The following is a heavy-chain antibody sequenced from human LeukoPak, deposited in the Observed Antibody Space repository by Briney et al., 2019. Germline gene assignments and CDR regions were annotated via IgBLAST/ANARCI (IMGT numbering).Heavy chain of an antibody. CDR3: ARFIAAAGTYYYYYMDV. CDR2: IYTSGST. J-gene: IGHJ6*03. D-gene: IGHD6-13*01. CDR1: GGSISSGSYY. V-gene: IGHV4-61*02. Sequence: PSETLSLTCTVSGGSISSGSYYWSWIRQPAGKGLEWIGRIYTSGSTNYNPSLKSRVTISVDTSKNQFSLKLSSVTAADTAVYYCARFIAAAGTYYYYYMDVWGKGTTVTVSS.